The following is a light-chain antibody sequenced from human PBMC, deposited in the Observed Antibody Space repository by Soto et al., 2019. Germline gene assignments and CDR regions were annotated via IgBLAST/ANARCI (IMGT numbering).Light chain of an antibody. CDR3: QQYNNWPAT. J-gene: IGKJ1*01. CDR2: GAS. CDR1: QSVSSN. V-gene: IGKV3-15*01. Sequence: ETVMTQSPATLSVSPVERATLSCRASQSVSSNLAWYQQKPGQAPRLLIYGASTRATGIPARFSGSGSGTEFTLTISSLQSEDFAVYCCQQYNNWPATFGQGTKVDIK.